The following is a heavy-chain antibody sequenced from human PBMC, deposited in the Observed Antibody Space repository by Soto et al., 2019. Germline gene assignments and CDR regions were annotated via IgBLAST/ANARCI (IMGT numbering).Heavy chain of an antibody. CDR3: ATQEVGGSYVYTFDP. CDR1: GVYITSSSYY. D-gene: IGHD1-26*01. Sequence: SETLSLTCTVSGVYITSSSYYWGWIRQPPGKGLEWIGSIYYSGSTYYNPSLKSRVTISVDTSKNQFSLKLSSVTAADTAVYYCATQEVGGSYVYTFDPWGQGTLVTVSS. J-gene: IGHJ5*02. CDR2: IYYSGST. V-gene: IGHV4-39*01.